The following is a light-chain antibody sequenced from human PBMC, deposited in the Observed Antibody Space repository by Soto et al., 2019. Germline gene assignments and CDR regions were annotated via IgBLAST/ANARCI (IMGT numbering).Light chain of an antibody. CDR3: QQYGTSPPT. CDR2: GAS. J-gene: IGKJ1*01. V-gene: IGKV3-20*01. Sequence: VVMRQSPATLSVSPGEGATLSCRASQGIGDTLAWYQQKPGQAPRLLISGASSRATGAPDRFSGSGSGTDFTLTISRLEPEDFAVFYCQQYGTSPPTFGQGTKVDIK. CDR1: QGIGDT.